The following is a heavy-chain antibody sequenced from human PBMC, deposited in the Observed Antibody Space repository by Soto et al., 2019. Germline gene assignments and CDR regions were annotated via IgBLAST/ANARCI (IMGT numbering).Heavy chain of an antibody. J-gene: IGHJ6*02. D-gene: IGHD3-9*01. CDR3: ARVKWYDILTGCMDV. CDR2: IYNSGST. V-gene: IGHV4-38-2*01. CDR1: GYSISSYYY. Sequence: SETLSLTCAVSGYSISSYYYWGWIRQPPGKGLEWIATIYNSGSTYYNPSLKSRVIIALDTSKNQLSLRLSSVTAADTAVYSCARVKWYDILTGCMDVWGQGTTVTVSS.